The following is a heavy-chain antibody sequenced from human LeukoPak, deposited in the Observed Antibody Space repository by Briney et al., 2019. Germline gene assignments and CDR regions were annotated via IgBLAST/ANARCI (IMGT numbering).Heavy chain of an antibody. CDR2: IAYDGDNK. CDR1: GFSFSDYS. V-gene: IGHV3-30*04. D-gene: IGHD3-22*01. J-gene: IGHJ4*02. CDR3: ARGGQYDTSGYYPIDY. Sequence: GGSLRLSCAASGFSFSDYSMHRVRQAPGKGLEWVALIAYDGDNKYYADAVKGRFTISRDNSKNTLFLQMNSLRAEDTAVYYCARGGQYDTSGYYPIDYWGQGTLVTVSS.